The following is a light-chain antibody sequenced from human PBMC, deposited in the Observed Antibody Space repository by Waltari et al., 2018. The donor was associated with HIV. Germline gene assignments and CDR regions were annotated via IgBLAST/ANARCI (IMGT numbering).Light chain of an antibody. CDR3: QQSYSTPFT. V-gene: IGKV1-39*01. CDR2: GAT. CDR1: QNVNTY. J-gene: IGKJ2*01. Sequence: DSQMTPPPSSLSASVGDRVTLTCQTSQNVNTYLNWYQQTPGNAPKLLIYGATNLQSGVATRFSGSGSVTNFTLTIDSLQPDDFVLYYCQQSYSTPFTFGPGTKL.